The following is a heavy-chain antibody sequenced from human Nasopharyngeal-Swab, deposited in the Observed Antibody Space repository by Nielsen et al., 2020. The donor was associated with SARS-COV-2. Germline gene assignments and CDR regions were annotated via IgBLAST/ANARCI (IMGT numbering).Heavy chain of an antibody. Sequence: GESLKPSCAASGFTFSSYAMSWVRQAPGKGLEWVSAISGSGGSTYYADSVKGRFTISRDNSKNTLYLQMNSLRAEDTAVYYCAKDNIGVTTGIWFHPWGQGTLVTVSS. CDR1: GFTFSSYA. D-gene: IGHD4-11*01. CDR2: ISGSGGST. J-gene: IGHJ5*02. CDR3: AKDNIGVTTGIWFHP. V-gene: IGHV3-23*01.